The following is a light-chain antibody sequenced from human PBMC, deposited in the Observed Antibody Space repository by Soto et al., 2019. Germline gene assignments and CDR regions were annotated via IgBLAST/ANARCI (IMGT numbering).Light chain of an antibody. Sequence: QSVLTQPPSVSWAPGERVPISFTGSSSNIGAGYDVHWYQQLPGTAPKLLIYGNSNRPSGVPDRFSGSKSGTSASLAITGLQAEDEADYYCQSYDSSLSGYVFGTGTKVTVL. CDR1: SSNIGAGYD. CDR2: GNS. J-gene: IGLJ1*01. V-gene: IGLV1-40*01. CDR3: QSYDSSLSGYV.